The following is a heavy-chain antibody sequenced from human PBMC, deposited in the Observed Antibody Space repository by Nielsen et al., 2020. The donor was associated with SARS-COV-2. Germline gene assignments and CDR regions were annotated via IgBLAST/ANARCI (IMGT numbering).Heavy chain of an antibody. CDR2: FDPEDGET. V-gene: IGHV1-24*01. CDR3: ATPKYYYDSSGYPPFDY. CDR1: GYTLSGLS. Sequence: ASVKVSCKVSGYTLSGLSMHWVRQAPGKGLEWMGGFDPEDGETIYAQKFQGRVTMTEDTSTDTAYMELSSLRSEDTAVYYCATPKYYYDSSGYPPFDYWGQGTLVTVSS. D-gene: IGHD3-22*01. J-gene: IGHJ4*02.